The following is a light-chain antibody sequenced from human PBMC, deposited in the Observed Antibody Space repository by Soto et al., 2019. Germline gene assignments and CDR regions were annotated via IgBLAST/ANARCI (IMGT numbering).Light chain of an antibody. J-gene: IGKJ1*01. V-gene: IGKV3-11*01. CDR2: GAS. Sequence: TQSPSTLSLSPGERATLSCRASENVRTFVDWYQQKPGQAPRLLIYGASNRATGIPARFSGSGSGTDFTLTISDLEPEDFAVYYCQQHSHWPPWTFGQGTRVEIQ. CDR3: QQHSHWPPWT. CDR1: ENVRTF.